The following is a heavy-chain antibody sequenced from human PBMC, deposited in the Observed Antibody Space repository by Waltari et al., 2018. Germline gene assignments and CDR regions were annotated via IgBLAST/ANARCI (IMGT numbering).Heavy chain of an antibody. Sequence: ELQLVESGGGLVQPGGSLKLSCAASGFTFSGSAMFWVRQAPGKGPEWLGRIRSKANKYATAYAQSIKGRFTISRDDSKNTAYLQMNSLKTEDTAVYYCTRHGVDYGDYEGYSYMDVWGKGTTVSVSS. CDR2: IRSKANKYAT. V-gene: IGHV3-73*02. CDR1: GFTFSGSA. CDR3: TRHGVDYGDYEGYSYMDV. J-gene: IGHJ6*03. D-gene: IGHD4-17*01.